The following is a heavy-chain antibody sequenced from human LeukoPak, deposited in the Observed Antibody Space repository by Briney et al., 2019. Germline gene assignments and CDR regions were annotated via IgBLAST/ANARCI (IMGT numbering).Heavy chain of an antibody. V-gene: IGHV3-21*01. CDR3: ARDSSASGYFDY. CDR2: ISSSTSYI. J-gene: IGHJ4*02. CDR1: GFTFSSYS. D-gene: IGHD2-15*01. Sequence: PGGSLRLSCAASGFTFSSYSMNWVRQAPGKGLEWVSSISSSTSYIYYVASVKGRFTISRDNAKSSLYLQMNSLRAEDTAVYYCARDSSASGYFDYWGRGTLVTVSS.